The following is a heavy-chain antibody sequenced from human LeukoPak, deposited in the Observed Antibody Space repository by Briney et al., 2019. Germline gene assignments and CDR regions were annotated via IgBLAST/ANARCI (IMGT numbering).Heavy chain of an antibody. J-gene: IGHJ5*02. Sequence: GGSLRLSCAASGFTFSSYGMIWVRQAPGKGLEWVSSVSGTGGNAYYADSVKGRFTISRDNSKNTLSLQMNSLRAEDTAVYYCARVAVVSANWFDPWGQGTLVTVSS. D-gene: IGHD4-23*01. CDR2: VSGTGGNA. V-gene: IGHV3-23*01. CDR3: ARVAVVSANWFDP. CDR1: GFTFSSYG.